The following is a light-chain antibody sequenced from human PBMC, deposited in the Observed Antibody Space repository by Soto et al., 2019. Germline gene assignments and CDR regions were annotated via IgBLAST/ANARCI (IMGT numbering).Light chain of an antibody. CDR3: QAWGAGTRVV. Sequence: QPVLTQSPSASASLGASVKLTCTLSSAHSTYAISWHQQQPGKGPRYLMRLTSDGRLNKGDGIPDRFSGSSSGADRYLTISSLQSEDEAGYYCQAWGAGTRVVFGGGTKLTVL. CDR1: SAHSTYA. J-gene: IGLJ2*01. CDR2: LTSDGRL. V-gene: IGLV4-69*01.